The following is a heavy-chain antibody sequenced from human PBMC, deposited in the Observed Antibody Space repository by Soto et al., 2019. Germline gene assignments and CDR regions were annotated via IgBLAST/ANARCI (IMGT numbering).Heavy chain of an antibody. Sequence: PSETLSLTCAVYGGSFSGYYWSWIRQPPGKGLEWIGEINHSGSTNYNPSLKSRVTISVDTSKNQFSLKLSSVTAADTAVYYCARGKAGMAAAGGRWFDPWGQGTLVTVS. D-gene: IGHD6-13*01. CDR2: INHSGST. CDR3: ARGKAGMAAAGGRWFDP. V-gene: IGHV4-34*01. J-gene: IGHJ5*02. CDR1: GGSFSGYY.